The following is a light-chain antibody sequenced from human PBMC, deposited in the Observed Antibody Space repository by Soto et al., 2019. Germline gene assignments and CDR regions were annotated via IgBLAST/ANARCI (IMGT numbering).Light chain of an antibody. CDR3: VSYTDTDTLV. J-gene: IGLJ1*01. V-gene: IGLV2-14*01. Sequence: QSALTQPASVSGSRGQSITISCVGRNTDVGQDKSVSWYQQGPGKAPKLLIFEVTNRPSGVSSRFSGSRSGNTASLTISGLQPDDEGDYFCVSYTDTDTLVFGTGTK. CDR2: EVT. CDR1: NTDVGQDKS.